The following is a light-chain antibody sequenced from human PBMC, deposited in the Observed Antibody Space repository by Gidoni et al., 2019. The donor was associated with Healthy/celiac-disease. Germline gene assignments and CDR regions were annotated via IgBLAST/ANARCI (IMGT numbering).Light chain of an antibody. CDR3: CSYAGSSTFWV. J-gene: IGLJ3*02. CDR2: EVS. V-gene: IGLV2-23*02. CDR1: SSDAGSYNL. Sequence: QPALTQPAPVSGSPGQSITISCTGTSSDAGSYNLVSWYQQHPGKAPKLMIYEVSKRPSGVSNRFSGSKSGNTASLTISGLQAEDEADYYCCSYAGSSTFWVFGGGTKLTVL.